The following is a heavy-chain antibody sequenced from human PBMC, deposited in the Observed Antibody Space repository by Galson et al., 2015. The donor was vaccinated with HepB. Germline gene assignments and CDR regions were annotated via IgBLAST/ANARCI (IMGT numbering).Heavy chain of an antibody. Sequence: SLRLSCAASGFIFNGYAMSWVRQAPGKGLAWVSTISNDGNTPYYADSVKGRFTISRDNSKNTLHLQMDSLRAEDTAVYYCVAWYFFEHWGQGTLVTVSS. CDR3: VAWYFFEH. V-gene: IGHV3-23*01. CDR1: GFIFNGYA. CDR2: ISNDGNTP. J-gene: IGHJ4*02. D-gene: IGHD2-8*02.